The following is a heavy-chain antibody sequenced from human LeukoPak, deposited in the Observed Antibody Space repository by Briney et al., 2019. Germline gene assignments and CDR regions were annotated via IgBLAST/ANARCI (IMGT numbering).Heavy chain of an antibody. D-gene: IGHD2-2*01. Sequence: GGSLRLSCAASGFTFSSYGMSWVRQAPGKGLEWVSAISGSGGSTYYADSVKGRFTISRDNSKNTLYLQMNSLRAEDTAVYYCARDLYCSSTSCTMGIDYWGQGTLVTVSS. J-gene: IGHJ4*02. CDR3: ARDLYCSSTSCTMGIDY. CDR2: ISGSGGST. V-gene: IGHV3-23*01. CDR1: GFTFSSYG.